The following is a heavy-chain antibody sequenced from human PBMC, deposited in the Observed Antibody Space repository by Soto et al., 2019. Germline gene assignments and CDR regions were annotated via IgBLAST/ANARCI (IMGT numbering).Heavy chain of an antibody. J-gene: IGHJ4*02. Sequence: SETLSLTCAVSGYSISSGYYWGWIRQPPGKGLEWIGHIYHSGNTYYNPSLKSRVTISVDTSKNQFSLRLSSVTAADTAVYYCVSDNQGGRIFDHCGQGTLVTVSS. CDR3: VSDNQGGRIFDH. CDR2: IYHSGNT. D-gene: IGHD1-26*01. CDR1: GYSISSGYY. V-gene: IGHV4-38-2*01.